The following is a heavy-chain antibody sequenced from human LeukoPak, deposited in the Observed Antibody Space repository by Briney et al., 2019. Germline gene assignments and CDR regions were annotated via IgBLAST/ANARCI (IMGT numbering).Heavy chain of an antibody. CDR3: ATNDDVWGSYRFDY. CDR1: GGSISSGGYY. D-gene: IGHD3-16*02. J-gene: IGHJ4*02. CDR2: IYHSGST. V-gene: IGHV4-30-2*01. Sequence: TLSLTCTVSGGSISSGGYYWSWIRQPPGKGLEWIGYIYHSGSTYYNPSLKSRVTISVDRSKNQFSLKLSSVTAADTAVYYCATNDDVWGSYRFDYWGQGTLVTVSS.